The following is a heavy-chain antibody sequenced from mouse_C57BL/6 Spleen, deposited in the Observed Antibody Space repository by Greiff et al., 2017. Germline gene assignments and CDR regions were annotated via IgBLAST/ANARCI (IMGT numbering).Heavy chain of an antibody. Sequence: QVQLQQSGAELAKPGASVKLSCKASGYTFTSYWMHWVKQRPGQGLEWIGYINPSSGYTKYNQKFKGKATLTAYKYSSTAYMQLSSLTYEDSAVYYCARSDDYYGSSYEAMDYWGQGTSVTVSS. D-gene: IGHD1-1*01. J-gene: IGHJ4*01. CDR3: ARSDDYYGSSYEAMDY. V-gene: IGHV1-7*01. CDR2: INPSSGYT. CDR1: GYTFTSYW.